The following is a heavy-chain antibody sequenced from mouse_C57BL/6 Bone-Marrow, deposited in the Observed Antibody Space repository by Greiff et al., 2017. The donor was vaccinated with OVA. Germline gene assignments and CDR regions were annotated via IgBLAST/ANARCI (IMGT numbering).Heavy chain of an antibody. D-gene: IGHD6-5*01. CDR3: TAYGPLDY. CDR1: GFNIKDDY. V-gene: IGHV14-4*01. CDR2: IDPENGDT. Sequence: DVQLQESGAELVRPGASVKLSCTASGFNIKDDYMHWVKQRPEQGLEWIGWIDPENGDTEYASKFQGKATITADTSSNTAYLQLSSLTSEDTAVYYCTAYGPLDYWGQGTTLTVSS. J-gene: IGHJ2*01.